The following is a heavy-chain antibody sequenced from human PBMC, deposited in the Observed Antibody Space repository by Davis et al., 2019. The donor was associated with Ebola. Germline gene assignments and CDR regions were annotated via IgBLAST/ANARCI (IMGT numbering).Heavy chain of an antibody. CDR1: GFTFSDYY. CDR3: ARDGRKATEYFQH. D-gene: IGHD2-15*01. CDR2: ISNSGSTI. V-gene: IGHV3-11*01. Sequence: PGGSLRLSCAASGFTFSDYYMSWIRQAPGKGLEWVSYISNSGSTIYYADSVKGRFTISRDNSKNTLYLQMNSLRAEDTAVYYCARDGRKATEYFQHWGQGTLVTVSS. J-gene: IGHJ1*01.